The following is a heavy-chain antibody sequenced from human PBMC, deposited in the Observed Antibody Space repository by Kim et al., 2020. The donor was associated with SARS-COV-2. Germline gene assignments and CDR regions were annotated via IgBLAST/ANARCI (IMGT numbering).Heavy chain of an antibody. Sequence: GGSLRLSCAASGFTFDDYAMHWVRQAPGKGLEWVSLISGDGGSTYYADSVKGRFTISRDNSKNSLYLQMNSLRTEDTALYYCAGVGYYGDYLKGVGNWGQGTLVTVSS. CDR1: GFTFDDYA. CDR2: ISGDGGST. V-gene: IGHV3-43*02. J-gene: IGHJ4*02. CDR3: AGVGYYGDYLKGVGN. D-gene: IGHD4-17*01.